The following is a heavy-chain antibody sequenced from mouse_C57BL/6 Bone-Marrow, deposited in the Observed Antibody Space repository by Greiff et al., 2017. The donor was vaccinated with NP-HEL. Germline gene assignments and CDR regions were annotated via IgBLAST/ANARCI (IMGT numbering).Heavy chain of an antibody. J-gene: IGHJ4*01. D-gene: IGHD3-2*02. V-gene: IGHV2-2*01. CDR1: GFSLTSYG. CDR2: IWSGGST. CDR3: ATSDSSGYVDYAMDY. Sequence: QVQLQQSGPGLVQPSQSLSITCTVSGFSLTSYGVHWVRQSPGKGLEWLGVIWSGGSTDYNAAFISRLSISKDNSKCQVFFKMNSLQADDTAIYYCATSDSSGYVDYAMDYWGQGTSVTVSS.